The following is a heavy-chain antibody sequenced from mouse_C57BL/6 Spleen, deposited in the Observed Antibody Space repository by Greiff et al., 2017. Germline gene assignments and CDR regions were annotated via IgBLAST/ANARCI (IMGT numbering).Heavy chain of an antibody. CDR2: IRNKANNHAT. D-gene: IGHD4-1*01. Sequence: EVQLVESGGGLVQPGGSMKLSCAASGFTFSDAWMDWVRQSPEKGLEWVAEIRNKANNHATYYAESVKGRFTISRDDSKSSVYLQMNSLRAEDTGIYYCTRAGGAYWYFDVWGTGTTVTVSS. V-gene: IGHV6-6*01. CDR3: TRAGGAYWYFDV. CDR1: GFTFSDAW. J-gene: IGHJ1*03.